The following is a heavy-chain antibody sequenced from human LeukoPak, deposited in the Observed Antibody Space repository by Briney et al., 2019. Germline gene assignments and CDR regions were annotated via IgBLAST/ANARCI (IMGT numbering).Heavy chain of an antibody. D-gene: IGHD6-6*01. J-gene: IGHJ6*02. CDR1: GYTFTGYY. Sequence: ASVKVSCKASGYTFTGYYMHWVRQAPGQGLEWMGWINPNSGGTNYAQKFQGRVTMTRDTSISTAYMELSRLRSDDTAVYYCARDSGSSLGISIYYYGMDVWGQGTTVTVSS. V-gene: IGHV1-2*02. CDR2: INPNSGGT. CDR3: ARDSGSSLGISIYYYGMDV.